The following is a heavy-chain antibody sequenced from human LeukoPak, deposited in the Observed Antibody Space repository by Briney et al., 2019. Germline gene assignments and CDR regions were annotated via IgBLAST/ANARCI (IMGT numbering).Heavy chain of an antibody. D-gene: IGHD2-15*01. Sequence: PGGSLRLSCAASGFTFSSYSMNWVRQAPGKGLEWVSSISSSSSYIYYADSVKGRFTISRDDAKNSLYLQMNSLRAEDTAVYYCARDVANFWFDPWGQGTLVTVSS. CDR2: ISSSSSYI. J-gene: IGHJ5*02. CDR3: ARDVANFWFDP. CDR1: GFTFSSYS. V-gene: IGHV3-21*01.